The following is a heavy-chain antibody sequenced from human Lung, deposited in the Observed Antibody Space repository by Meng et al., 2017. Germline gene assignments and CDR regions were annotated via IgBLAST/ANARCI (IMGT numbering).Heavy chain of an antibody. D-gene: IGHD3-10*01. J-gene: IGHJ4*02. CDR2: INHGGSN. CDR1: AGSSGGSS. CDR3: ARERHSTIIRGVIDF. V-gene: IGHV4-34*01. Sequence: HVQLQQLRAGLVRLAENLSLTCAVYAGSSGGSSWSWIRQSPAKGLEWIGKINHGGSNNYNPSLESRVTISVDTPKNQFSLRLTSMTVADTAVYYCARERHSTIIRGVIDFWGQGALVTVSS.